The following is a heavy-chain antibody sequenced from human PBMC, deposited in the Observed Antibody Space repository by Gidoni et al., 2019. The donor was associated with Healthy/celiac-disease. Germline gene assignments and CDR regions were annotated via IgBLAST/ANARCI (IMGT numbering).Heavy chain of an antibody. V-gene: IGHV3-23*01. CDR3: AKDSLRGYYYDSSGLLRANDY. CDR2: ISGSGGST. D-gene: IGHD3-22*01. CDR1: GFTFSSYA. Sequence: EVQLLESGGGLVQPGGSLRLSCAASGFTFSSYAMSWVRQAPGKGLEWVSAISGSGGSTYYADSVKGRFTISRDNSKNTLYLQMNSLRAEDTAVYYCAKDSLRGYYYDSSGLLRANDYWGQGTLVTVSS. J-gene: IGHJ4*02.